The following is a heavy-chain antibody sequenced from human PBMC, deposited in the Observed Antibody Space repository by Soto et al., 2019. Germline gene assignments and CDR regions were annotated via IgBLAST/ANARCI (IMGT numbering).Heavy chain of an antibody. V-gene: IGHV4-59*08. CDR2: IYYSGSI. CDR1: GASITNSY. D-gene: IGHD6-19*01. Sequence: QVQLQESGPGLVKPSETMSLTCTVSGASITNSYWNWVRQTPGKGLEWIGFIYYSGSIKYNPSLQIRVTISVHTSKNQLSLKLTSVTATDTAVYYCARGGGSFSSGWYYDSWGQGTLVSVSS. CDR3: ARGGGSFSSGWYYDS. J-gene: IGHJ4*02.